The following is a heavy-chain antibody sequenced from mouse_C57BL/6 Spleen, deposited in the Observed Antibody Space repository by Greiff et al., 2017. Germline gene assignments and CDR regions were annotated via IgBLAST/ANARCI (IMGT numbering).Heavy chain of an antibody. D-gene: IGHD1-1*01. J-gene: IGHJ1*03. CDR2: NHPNSGST. Sequence: QVQLQQPGAELVKPGASVTLSCKASGYTFTSYWMHWVTQRPGQGLEWIGMNHPNSGSTNYNEKCRSKATLTVDKSSSTAYMQLSSLTSEDSAVYYCARVSGSSYDWYFDVWGTGTTVTVSS. V-gene: IGHV1-64*01. CDR1: GYTFTSYW. CDR3: ARVSGSSYDWYFDV.